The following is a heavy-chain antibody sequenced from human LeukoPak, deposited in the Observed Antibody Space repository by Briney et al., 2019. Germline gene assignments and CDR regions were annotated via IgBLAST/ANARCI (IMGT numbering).Heavy chain of an antibody. CDR1: GFTFSDYY. CDR3: ARASSFSPLGDYLGY. V-gene: IGHV3-11*04. J-gene: IGHJ4*02. D-gene: IGHD4-17*01. Sequence: PGGSLRLSCAASGFTFSDYYMSWIRQAPGKGLEWVSYISSSGSTIYYADSVKGRFTISRDNAKNSLYLQMNSLRAEDTAVYYCARASSFSPLGDYLGYWGQGTLVTVSS. CDR2: ISSSGSTI.